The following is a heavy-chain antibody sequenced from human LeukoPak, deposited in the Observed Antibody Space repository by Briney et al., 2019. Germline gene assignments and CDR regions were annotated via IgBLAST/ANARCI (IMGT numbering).Heavy chain of an antibody. Sequence: SETLSLTCTVSGGSISSYYWSWIRQPPGKGLEWIGYIYYSGSTNYNPSLKSRVTISVDTSKNQFSLKLSSVTAADTAVYYCARFTYDNTGYYHKRNFDYWGQGTLVTVSS. CDR3: ARFTYDNTGYYHKRNFDY. J-gene: IGHJ4*02. V-gene: IGHV4-59*01. CDR2: IYYSGST. CDR1: GGSISSYY. D-gene: IGHD3-22*01.